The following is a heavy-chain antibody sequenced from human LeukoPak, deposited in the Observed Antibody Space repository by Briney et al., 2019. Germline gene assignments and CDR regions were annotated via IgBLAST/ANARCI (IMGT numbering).Heavy chain of an antibody. CDR1: GFMVGHKY. V-gene: IGHV3-66*01. CDR2: IYAGGNT. J-gene: IGHJ4*02. CDR3: ARGQTDLLRNYFDY. Sequence: PGGSLRLSCAASGFMVGHKYMSWVRQAPGKGLEWPSIIYAGGNTYSADSVKGRFTISRDNSRNTVYLQMNNLRDDDTAVYYCARGQTDLLRNYFDYWGPGTPVTVSS.